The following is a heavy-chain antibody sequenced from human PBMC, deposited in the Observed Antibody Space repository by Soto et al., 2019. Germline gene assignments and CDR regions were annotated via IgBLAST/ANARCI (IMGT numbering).Heavy chain of an antibody. V-gene: IGHV3-30-3*01. J-gene: IGHJ4*02. CDR1: GFTFSSYA. CDR2: ISYDGSNK. CDR3: PRDYAGDYFDY. D-gene: IGHD2-2*01. Sequence: QVQLVESGGGVVQPGRSLRLSCAASGFTFSSYAMHWVRQAPGKGLEWVAVISYDGSNKYYADSVKGRFTISRDNSKNTLYLLMNSLRARHPLVYSCPRDYAGDYFDYWGQGTLVTVSS.